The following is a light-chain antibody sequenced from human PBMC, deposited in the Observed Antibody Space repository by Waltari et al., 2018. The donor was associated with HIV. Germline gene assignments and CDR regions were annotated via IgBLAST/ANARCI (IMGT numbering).Light chain of an antibody. V-gene: IGLV3-21*04. CDR1: NIESKS. Sequence: YELTQPPSVSVAPGQTAMITCGGNNIESKSVQGYQQKPGQAPVLVIYFDLDRPSGIPERFAGSVSGNTATLTISRVDAGDEADYYCQVWDRSSDQVIFGGGTKLTVL. J-gene: IGLJ2*01. CDR3: QVWDRSSDQVI. CDR2: FDL.